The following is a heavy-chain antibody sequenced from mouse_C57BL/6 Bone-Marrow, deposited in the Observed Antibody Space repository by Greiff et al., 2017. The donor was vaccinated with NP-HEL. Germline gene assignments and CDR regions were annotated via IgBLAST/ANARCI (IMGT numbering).Heavy chain of an antibody. CDR3: ARSDWYYFDY. CDR1: GYTFTNYW. Sequence: VKVVESGAELVRPGTSVQMSCKASGYTFTNYWIGWAKQRPGHGLEWIGDIYPGGGYTNYNEKFNGKATLTADKSSSTAYMQFSSLTSEDSAIYYCARSDWYYFDYWGQGTTLTVSS. V-gene: IGHV1-63*01. CDR2: IYPGGGYT. D-gene: IGHD4-1*01. J-gene: IGHJ2*01.